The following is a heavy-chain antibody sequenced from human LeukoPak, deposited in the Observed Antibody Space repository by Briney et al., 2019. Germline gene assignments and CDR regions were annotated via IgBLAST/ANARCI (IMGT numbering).Heavy chain of an antibody. CDR2: INTNTGNP. J-gene: IGHJ4*02. CDR1: GYTFTSYA. Sequence: ASVKVSCKASGYTFTSYAMNWVRQAPGQGLEWMGWINTNTGNPTYAQGFTGRFVFSLDTSVGTAYLQISSLKAEDTAVYYCARDQYEYYYDSSGPMETWGQGTLVTVSS. D-gene: IGHD3-22*01. V-gene: IGHV7-4-1*02. CDR3: ARDQYEYYYDSSGPMET.